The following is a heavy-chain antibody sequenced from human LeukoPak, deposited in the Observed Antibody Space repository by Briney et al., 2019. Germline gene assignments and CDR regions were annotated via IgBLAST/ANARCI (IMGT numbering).Heavy chain of an antibody. CDR1: GGSFSGYY. CDR2: INHSGST. D-gene: IGHD6-6*01. Sequence: KTSETLSLTCAVYGGSFSGYYWSWTRQPPGKGLEWIGEINHSGSTNYNPSLKSRVTISVDTSKNQFSLKLSSVTAADTAVYYCARASSSSLFDCWGQGTLVTVSS. J-gene: IGHJ4*02. V-gene: IGHV4-34*01. CDR3: ARASSSSLFDC.